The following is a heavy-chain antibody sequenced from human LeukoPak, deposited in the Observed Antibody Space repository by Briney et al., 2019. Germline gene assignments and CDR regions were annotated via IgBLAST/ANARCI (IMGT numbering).Heavy chain of an antibody. V-gene: IGHV4-59*01. CDR1: GGSISSYY. CDR2: IYYSGST. CDR3: ARLSSGWYQPWYYYYYMDV. D-gene: IGHD6-19*01. J-gene: IGHJ6*03. Sequence: SETLSLTCTVSGGSISSYYWSWIRQPPGKGLEWIGYIYYSGSTNYNPSLKSRVTISVDTSKNQFTLKLSSVTAADTAVYYCARLSSGWYQPWYYYYYMDVWGKGTTVTVSS.